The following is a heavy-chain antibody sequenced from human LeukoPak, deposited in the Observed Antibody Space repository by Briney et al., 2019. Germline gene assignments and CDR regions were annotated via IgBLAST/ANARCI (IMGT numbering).Heavy chain of an antibody. CDR2: ISSSGSTI. CDR1: GFTFSSYE. J-gene: IGHJ5*02. CDR3: ARDRRYDYVWGSYRSGDNWFDP. Sequence: GGSLRLSCAASGFTFSSYEMNWVRQAPGKGLEWVSYISSSGSTIYYADSVKGRFTISRDNAKNSLYLQMNSLRAEDTALYYCARDRRYDYVWGSYRSGDNWFDPWGQGTLVTVSS. V-gene: IGHV3-48*03. D-gene: IGHD3-16*02.